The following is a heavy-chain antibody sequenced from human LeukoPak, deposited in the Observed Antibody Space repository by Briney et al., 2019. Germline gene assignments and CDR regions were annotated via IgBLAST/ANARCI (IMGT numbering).Heavy chain of an antibody. Sequence: SETLSLTCTVSGGSISSSSYYWSWIRQPPGKGLEWIGYIYYSGSTNYNPSLKSRVTISVDTSKNQFSLKLSSVTAADTAVYYCARLISGVYGDYEEDYYYGMDVWGQGTTVTVSS. CDR2: IYYSGST. D-gene: IGHD4-17*01. CDR3: ARLISGVYGDYEEDYYYGMDV. CDR1: GGSISSSSYY. V-gene: IGHV4-61*01. J-gene: IGHJ6*02.